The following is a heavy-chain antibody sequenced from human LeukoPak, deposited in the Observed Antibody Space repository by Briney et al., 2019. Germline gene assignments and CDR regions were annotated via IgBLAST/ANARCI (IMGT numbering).Heavy chain of an antibody. J-gene: IGHJ4*02. Sequence: GGSVRLSCAASGFTFSGHSMTWVRQAPGKGLEWVANINLDGSERFYVDFVKGRFTISRDNADNSMYLQMNSLRAEDTAVYYCGRVIAGAIDYWGQGTLVTVSS. CDR2: INLDGSER. CDR1: GFTFSGHS. CDR3: GRVIAGAIDY. D-gene: IGHD6-13*01. V-gene: IGHV3-7*01.